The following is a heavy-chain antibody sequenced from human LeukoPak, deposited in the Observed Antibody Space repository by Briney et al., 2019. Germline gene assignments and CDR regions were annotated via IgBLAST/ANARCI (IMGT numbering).Heavy chain of an antibody. Sequence: GTSLRLFCAASGFTFSSYAKHWVRQAPGKGLEWVAVISYDGSNKYYADSVKGRFTISRDNSKNTLYLQMNSLRAEDTAVYYCARDGPLHYDILTGYYTVAGMDVWGQRTTVTVSS. CDR3: ARDGPLHYDILTGYYTVAGMDV. CDR2: ISYDGSNK. D-gene: IGHD3-9*01. CDR1: GFTFSSYA. J-gene: IGHJ6*02. V-gene: IGHV3-30-3*01.